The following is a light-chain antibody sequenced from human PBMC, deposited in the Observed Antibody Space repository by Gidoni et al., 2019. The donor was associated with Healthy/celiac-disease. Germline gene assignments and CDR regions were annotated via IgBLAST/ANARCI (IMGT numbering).Light chain of an antibody. V-gene: IGLV2-23*02. CDR1: SSDVGIYNR. Sequence: QSALTQPASVSGSPGHSITISCTGTSSDVGIYNRVSWYQQHPGKAPKLMLYEVSKRPSGVATRFSGSKSGNTASRTIAGLQAEDEADYYCCSYAGSSTTFGGGTKLTVL. CDR3: CSYAGSSTT. J-gene: IGLJ3*02. CDR2: EVS.